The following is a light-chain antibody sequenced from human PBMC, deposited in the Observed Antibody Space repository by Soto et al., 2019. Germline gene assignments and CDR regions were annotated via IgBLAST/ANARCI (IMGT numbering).Light chain of an antibody. J-gene: IGKJ2*01. Sequence: EMVMTQSPATLSVSPGDRATLSCRASQSVRTNLAWYQQKPGQAPRLLIYGASTRATGCPARFSGSGSGTEFTLTISSLQSEDFAVYYCQQYNNWPYTFGQGTKVDIK. CDR2: GAS. CDR1: QSVRTN. V-gene: IGKV3-15*01. CDR3: QQYNNWPYT.